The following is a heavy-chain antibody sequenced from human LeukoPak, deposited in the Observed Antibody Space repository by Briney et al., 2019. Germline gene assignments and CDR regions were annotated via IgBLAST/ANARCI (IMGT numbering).Heavy chain of an antibody. V-gene: IGHV3-20*04. CDR2: VNWNGGST. D-gene: IGHD2-15*01. CDR3: ARDPRNVGLAP. Sequence: PGGSLRLSCAASGFTFDDYGMSWVRQAPGEGLEWVSGVNWNGGSTGYADSVKGRFTISRDNAKNSLYLQMNSLRVEDTAVYYCARDPRNVGLAPWGQGTLVTVSS. CDR1: GFTFDDYG. J-gene: IGHJ5*02.